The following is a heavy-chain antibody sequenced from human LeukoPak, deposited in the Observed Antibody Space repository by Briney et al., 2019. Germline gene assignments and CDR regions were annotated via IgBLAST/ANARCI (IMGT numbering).Heavy chain of an antibody. CDR2: IYHSGST. CDR3: ARLGYYYASSVNGFDI. CDR1: GGSMSSNNW. Sequence: PSETLSLTCTVSGGSMSSNNWWSWLRQPPGKGLEWIGKIYHSGSTNYNPSLKSRVTISVDKSKNQFSLKLSSVTAADTAVYYCARLGYYYASSVNGFDIWGQGTMVTVSS. V-gene: IGHV4-4*02. D-gene: IGHD3-22*01. J-gene: IGHJ3*02.